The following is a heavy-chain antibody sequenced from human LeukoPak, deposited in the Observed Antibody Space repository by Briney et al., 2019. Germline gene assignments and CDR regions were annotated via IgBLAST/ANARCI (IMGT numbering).Heavy chain of an antibody. CDR2: ISAYNGNT. Sequence: ASVKVSCKASGYTFTSYGISWVRQAPGQGLEWMGWISAYNGNTNYAQKLQGRVTITRDTSASTAYMGLSSLRSEDTAVYYCAREGDIVVVPAANYYYGMDVWGQGTTVTVSS. J-gene: IGHJ6*02. CDR3: AREGDIVVVPAANYYYGMDV. CDR1: GYTFTSYG. V-gene: IGHV1-18*01. D-gene: IGHD2-2*01.